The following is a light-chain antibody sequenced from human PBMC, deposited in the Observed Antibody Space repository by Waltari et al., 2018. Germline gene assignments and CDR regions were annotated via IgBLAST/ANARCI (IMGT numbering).Light chain of an antibody. CDR1: QSVTSN. CDR3: QQYNQWPPS. Sequence: EIVMTQSPDTLSVSPGEGVTLSCRATQSVTSNLAWYQQKAGQAPRLIIYGASSRAPGIPVRVSGSGSGTEFSLTISSLQSEDFAVYYCQQYNQWPPSFGGGTKVEIK. V-gene: IGKV3-15*01. CDR2: GAS. J-gene: IGKJ4*01.